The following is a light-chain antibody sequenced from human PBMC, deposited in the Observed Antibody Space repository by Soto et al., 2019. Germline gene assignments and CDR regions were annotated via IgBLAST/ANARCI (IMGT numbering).Light chain of an antibody. V-gene: IGKV1-5*03. CDR3: QQYNSYSQAYT. Sequence: DIQMTQSPSTLSASVGDRVTITCRASQSISSWLAWYQQKPGKAPKLLIYTASSLESGVPSRFSGSGSGTEFTLTISSLQPDDFATYYCQQYNSYSQAYTFGQGTKVDIK. J-gene: IGKJ2*01. CDR1: QSISSW. CDR2: TAS.